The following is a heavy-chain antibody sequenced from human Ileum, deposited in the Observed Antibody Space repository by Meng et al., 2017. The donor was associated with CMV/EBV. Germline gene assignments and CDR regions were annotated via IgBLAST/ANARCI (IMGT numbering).Heavy chain of an antibody. V-gene: IGHV4-34*01. CDR2: INRKGDT. D-gene: IGHD5-12*01. Sequence: VRIQQWGPGPLVPLRTMSLPYSLGGSFRPYTWSWIRQAPGKRLEWIGEINRKGDTNFIQSVKTRVTISSDTSKNKFPLRLNSVTAADEDVDNCVTAAPHAIKYWGQGTLVTVSS. CDR1: GSFRPYT. J-gene: IGHJ4*02. CDR3: VTAAPHAIKY.